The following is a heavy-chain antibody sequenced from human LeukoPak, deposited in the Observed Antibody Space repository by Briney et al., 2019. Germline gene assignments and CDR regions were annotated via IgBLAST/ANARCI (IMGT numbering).Heavy chain of an antibody. CDR2: IKQDIYEK. J-gene: IGHJ3*02. CDR1: GFTFTTYW. CDR3: ARKAHGGRVWGSSRTGDAFDI. Sequence: PGGSLRLSCAASGFTFTTYWMNWVRQAPGKGLEGVANIKQDIYEKYYVDSVKGRFTISRDNAKDSLYLQMNSLRAEDTAVYYCARKAHGGRVWGSSRTGDAFDIWGQGTMVTVSS. D-gene: IGHD3-16*02. V-gene: IGHV3-7*01.